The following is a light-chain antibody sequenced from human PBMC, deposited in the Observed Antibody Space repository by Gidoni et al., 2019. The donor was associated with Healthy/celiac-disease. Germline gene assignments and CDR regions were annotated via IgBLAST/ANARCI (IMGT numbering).Light chain of an antibody. V-gene: IGKV1-33*01. CDR2: DAS. CDR3: QQYDNLPPFT. J-gene: IGKJ3*01. CDR1: QDIRNY. Sequence: DIQMTQSPSSLSASVGDRVTITCQSSQDIRNYLDWYQQKPGKAPKLLIYDASNLAVVGPSRFSGSESGTDFTYTISSLQPEDIATYYCQQYDNLPPFTFGPGTKVDIK.